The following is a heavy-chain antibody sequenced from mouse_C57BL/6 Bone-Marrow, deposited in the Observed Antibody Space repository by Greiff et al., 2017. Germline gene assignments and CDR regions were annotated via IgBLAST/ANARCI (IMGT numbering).Heavy chain of an antibody. CDR1: DSEVFPIAY. J-gene: IGHJ1*03. Sequence: QVQLKESGSELRSPGSSVKLSCKDFDSEVFPIAYMSWVRQKPGHGFEWIGGILPSIGRTIYGEKFEDKATLDADTLSNTAYLELNSLTSEDSAIYYCARVYYYGYFDVWGTGTTVTVSS. CDR3: ARVYYYGYFDV. V-gene: IGHV15-2*01. CDR2: ILPSIGRT. D-gene: IGHD1-1*01.